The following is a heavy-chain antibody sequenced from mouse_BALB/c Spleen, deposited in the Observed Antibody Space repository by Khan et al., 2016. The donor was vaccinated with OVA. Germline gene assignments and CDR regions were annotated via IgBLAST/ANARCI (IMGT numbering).Heavy chain of an antibody. D-gene: IGHD1-1*01. CDR1: GYSITSGYA. J-gene: IGHJ2*01. CDR3: ARGNYYGYYFDY. CDR2: ISYSGVT. Sequence: VQLKESGPGLVKPSQSLSLTCTVTGYSITSGYAWNWIRQFPGNKLEWMGYISYSGVTSYTPSLKSRISITRDTSKNQFFLQLTSVTTEDTATYYCARGNYYGYYFDYWGHGTTLTVSS. V-gene: IGHV3-2*02.